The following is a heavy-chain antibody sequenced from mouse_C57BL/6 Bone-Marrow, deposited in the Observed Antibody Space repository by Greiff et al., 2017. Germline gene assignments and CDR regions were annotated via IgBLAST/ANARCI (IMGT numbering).Heavy chain of an antibody. CDR1: GFTFSDYG. CDR3: PRGLSMDY. J-gene: IGHJ4*01. CDR2: ISSGSSTI. D-gene: IGHD3-1*01. Sequence: EVKVEESGGGLVKPGGSLKLSCAASGFTFSDYGMHWVRQGPEKGLDWVAYISSGSSTIYYADTVMGRFTSSRDNAKNTLFLQMTSLRSEDTAMYYCPRGLSMDYWGQGTSVTVAS. V-gene: IGHV5-17*01.